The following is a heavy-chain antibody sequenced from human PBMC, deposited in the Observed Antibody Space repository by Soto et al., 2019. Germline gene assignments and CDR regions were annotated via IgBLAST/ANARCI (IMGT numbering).Heavy chain of an antibody. CDR3: AAAEFAYYYDSSGYYLAY. J-gene: IGHJ4*02. D-gene: IGHD3-22*01. Sequence: SETLSLTCTVSGGSVSSGSYFWSWIRQPPGKGLEWIGYIYYSGSTKYNSSLKSRVTIAIDTSKDQFSLKLDSVTAADTAVYYCAAAEFAYYYDSSGYYLAYWGQGTLVTVSS. CDR2: IYYSGST. CDR1: GGSVSSGSYF. V-gene: IGHV4-61*01.